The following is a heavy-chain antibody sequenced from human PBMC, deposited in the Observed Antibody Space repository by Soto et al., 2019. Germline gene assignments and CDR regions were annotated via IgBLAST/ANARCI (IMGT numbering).Heavy chain of an antibody. CDR3: ARDRYYMGTHTYYYYMDV. Sequence: EVQLVESGGGLVQPGGSLRLSCAASGFTFSSYWMHWVRQAPGKGLVWVSRINSDGSSTSYADSVKGRFTISRDSAKNTLYLQMNSLRAEDTAVYYCARDRYYMGTHTYYYYMDVWGKGTTVTVSS. J-gene: IGHJ6*03. CDR2: INSDGSST. CDR1: GFTFSSYW. D-gene: IGHD1-26*01. V-gene: IGHV3-74*01.